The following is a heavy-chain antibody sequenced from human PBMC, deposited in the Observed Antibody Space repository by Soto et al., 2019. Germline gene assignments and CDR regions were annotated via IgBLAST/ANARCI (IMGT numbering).Heavy chain of an antibody. CDR2: IYPDDSEV. CDR1: GYNFIDYW. J-gene: IGHJ4*02. V-gene: IGHV5-51*01. CDR3: ARLISATGGKNKGGIAFDY. Sequence: PGESLKISCKGSGYNFIDYWIAWVRQTPGKGLEWMGIIYPDDSEVRYSPSFQGQVIVAADKSLRNAYLQWSSLKASDSAMYCCARLISATGGKNKGGIAFDYWGQGALVTVS. D-gene: IGHD6-13*01.